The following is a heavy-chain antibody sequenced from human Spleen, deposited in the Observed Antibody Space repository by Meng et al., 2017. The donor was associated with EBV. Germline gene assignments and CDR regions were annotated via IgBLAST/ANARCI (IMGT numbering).Heavy chain of an antibody. CDR2: ISYSETT. CDR1: GGSGSEFY. J-gene: IGHJ4*02. CDR3: ARTRMGDFDY. Sequence: VRLQESGPGLVKPSETLSLAFSISGGSGSEFYWSWIRQPPGKGLEWIGSISYSETTNYNPSLKSRFTISIDTSMNQFSLKVNSVTAADTAVYYCARTRMGDFDYWGQGTLVTVSS. D-gene: IGHD3-16*01. V-gene: IGHV4-59*02.